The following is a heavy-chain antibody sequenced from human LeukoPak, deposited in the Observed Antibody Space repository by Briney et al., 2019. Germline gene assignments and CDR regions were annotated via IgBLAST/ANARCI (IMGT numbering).Heavy chain of an antibody. J-gene: IGHJ4*02. CDR3: AKNDYGGRLYYFDH. D-gene: IGHD4-23*01. Sequence: GKSLRLSCAASGFTFRSYAIHWVRQAPGKGLEWVAFISWDGTIKYYADSVKGRFSISRDNSKNTLSLQMNSLRGEDTAVYYCAKNDYGGRLYYFDHWGQGTLVTVSS. CDR2: ISWDGTIK. CDR1: GFTFRSYA. V-gene: IGHV3-30-3*01.